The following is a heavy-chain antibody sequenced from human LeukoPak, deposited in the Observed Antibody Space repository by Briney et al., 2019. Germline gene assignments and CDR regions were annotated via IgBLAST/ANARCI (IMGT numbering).Heavy chain of an antibody. J-gene: IGHJ4*02. Sequence: GGSLRLSCAASGFTFINYAMSWVRQAPGKGLEWVSVISTTGGTTYYAGSVKGRFTISRDNSKNTLYLQMNSLRAEDTAVYYCAKSVSTSGYYKGFDYWGRGALVTVSS. D-gene: IGHD6-25*01. CDR2: ISTTGGTT. CDR3: AKSVSTSGYYKGFDY. CDR1: GFTFINYA. V-gene: IGHV3-23*01.